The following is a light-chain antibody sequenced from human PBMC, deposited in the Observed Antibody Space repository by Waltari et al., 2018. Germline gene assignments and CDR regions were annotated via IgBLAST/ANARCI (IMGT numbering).Light chain of an antibody. CDR1: NIGSKS. CDR2: DDS. CDR3: QVWDSSSDHPV. Sequence: YVLTQPPSVSVAPGKTTRITCGGNNIGSKSGHWYQQKPGQAPVLVVEDDSDRPSGIPERFSGSNSGNTATLTISRVEAGDEADYYCQVWDSSSDHPVFGGGTKLTVL. V-gene: IGLV3-21*03. J-gene: IGLJ2*01.